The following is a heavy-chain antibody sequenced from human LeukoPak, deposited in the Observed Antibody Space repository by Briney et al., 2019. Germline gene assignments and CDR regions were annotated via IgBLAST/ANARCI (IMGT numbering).Heavy chain of an antibody. CDR2: ISYDGSNK. Sequence: GGSLRLSCAASGFTFSSYGMHWVRQAPGKGLEWVAVISYDGSNKYYADSVKGRFTVSRDNSKNTLYLQMNSLRAEDTAVYYCAKDRRPLGILGMEFDPWGQGTLVTVSS. J-gene: IGHJ5*02. V-gene: IGHV3-30*18. CDR3: AKDRRPLGILGMEFDP. CDR1: GFTFSSYG. D-gene: IGHD6-13*01.